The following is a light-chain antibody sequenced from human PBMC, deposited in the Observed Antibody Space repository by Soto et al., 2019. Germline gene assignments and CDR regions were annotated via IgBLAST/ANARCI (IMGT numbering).Light chain of an antibody. V-gene: IGLV2-14*01. CDR2: EVT. CDR3: SSYSNTDTLFV. Sequence: QSVLTQPASVSGSPGQSITISYTGTTSDVGGYDYVSWYQHHPGKAPKLILYEVTHRPSGLSSRFSGSKSGNTASLTISGLQADDEAEYYCSSYSNTDTLFVFGSGTKVTVL. J-gene: IGLJ1*01. CDR1: TSDVGGYDY.